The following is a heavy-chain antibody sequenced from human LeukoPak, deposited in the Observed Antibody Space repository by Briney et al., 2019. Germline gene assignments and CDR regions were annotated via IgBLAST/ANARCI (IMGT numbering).Heavy chain of an antibody. CDR2: IWYDGSNK. Sequence: GGSLRLSCAASGFTFSSYGMHWVRQAPGKGLEWVAVIWYDGSNKYYADSVKGRFTISRDNSKNTLYLQINSLRAEDTAVYYCARSSYSSSSSVWGQGTMVTVSS. V-gene: IGHV3-33*01. J-gene: IGHJ3*01. CDR1: GFTFSSYG. D-gene: IGHD6-6*01. CDR3: ARSSYSSSSSV.